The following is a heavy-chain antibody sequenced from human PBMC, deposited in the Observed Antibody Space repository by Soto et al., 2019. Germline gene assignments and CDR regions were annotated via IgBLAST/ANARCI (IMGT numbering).Heavy chain of an antibody. D-gene: IGHD3-3*01. J-gene: IGHJ4*02. V-gene: IGHV4-34*02. Sequence: QVQLQQWGAGLLKPSETLSLTCAVYGGSFSGYYWSWIRQPPGKGLGWIGEIDHSGSTNYSPSLKSRVTISVDTSQNQFSLKLSSVTAADTAVYYCARGGQYYDFWSGYYDWWGQGTLVTVSS. CDR2: IDHSGST. CDR1: GGSFSGYY. CDR3: ARGGQYYDFWSGYYDW.